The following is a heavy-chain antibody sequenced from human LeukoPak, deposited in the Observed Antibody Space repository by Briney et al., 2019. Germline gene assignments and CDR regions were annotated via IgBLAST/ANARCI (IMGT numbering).Heavy chain of an antibody. Sequence: GGSLRLSCAASGFTFSSYAMSWVRPAPGKGLEWVSSISGSGGSIYYADSVKGRFTISRDNSKSTLYLQMNSLRAEDTAIYYCAKEAVAAAGPFDYWGQGTLVTVSS. V-gene: IGHV3-23*01. CDR2: ISGSGGSI. CDR1: GFTFSSYA. J-gene: IGHJ4*02. CDR3: AKEAVAAAGPFDY. D-gene: IGHD6-13*01.